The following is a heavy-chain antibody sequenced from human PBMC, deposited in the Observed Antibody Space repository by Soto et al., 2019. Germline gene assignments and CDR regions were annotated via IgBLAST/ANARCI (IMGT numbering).Heavy chain of an antibody. J-gene: IGHJ4*01. V-gene: IGHV3-33*01. Sequence: GGSLRLSCAASGFTFSSYGMHWVRQAPGKGLEWVAVIWYDGSDKYYADSVKGRFTISRDNSKNTLYLQMNSLRADDTATYFCVSWVSAHFDYWGHGTPVTVSS. D-gene: IGHD2-8*01. CDR1: GFTFSSYG. CDR2: IWYDGSDK. CDR3: VSWVSAHFDY.